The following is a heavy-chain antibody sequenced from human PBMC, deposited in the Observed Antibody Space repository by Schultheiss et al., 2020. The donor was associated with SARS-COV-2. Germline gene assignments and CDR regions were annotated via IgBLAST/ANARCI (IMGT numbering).Heavy chain of an antibody. V-gene: IGHV4-61*02. D-gene: IGHD3-22*01. Sequence: SETLSLTCTVSGGSISSGGYYWSWIRQHPGKGLEWIGRIYTSGSTNYNPSLKSRVTMSVDTSKNQFSLKLSSVTAADTAVYYCARARTIDSSGYLWEREFDYWGQGTLVTVSS. CDR1: GGSISSGGYY. CDR2: IYTSGST. J-gene: IGHJ4*02. CDR3: ARARTIDSSGYLWEREFDY.